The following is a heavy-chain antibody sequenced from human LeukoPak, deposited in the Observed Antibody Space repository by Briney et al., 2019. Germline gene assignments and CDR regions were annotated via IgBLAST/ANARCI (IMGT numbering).Heavy chain of an antibody. V-gene: IGHV1-69*13. D-gene: IGHD1-26*01. CDR2: IIPIFGTA. J-gene: IGHJ6*03. CDR1: VGTFSRYS. Sequence: AVKVSCKASVGTFSRYSISLVRQAPGHGLEWIGGIIPIFGTANYAQKFQRRVTIPADESTVPAYIELSILRSEGPALCHCVRAAVVGAVRLYMDVWGKGTTVTVSS. CDR3: VRAAVVGAVRLYMDV.